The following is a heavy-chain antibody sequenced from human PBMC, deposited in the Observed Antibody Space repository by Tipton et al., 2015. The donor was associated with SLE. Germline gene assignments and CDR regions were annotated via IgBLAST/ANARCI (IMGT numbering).Heavy chain of an antibody. V-gene: IGHV3-30*04. J-gene: IGHJ4*02. CDR3: ARAEGDY. CDR2: ISYDGSNK. Sequence: SLRLSCAASGFTFSNYAMYWVRQAPGKGLEWVAVISYDGSNKYYADSVKGRFTISRDNSKNTLYLQMNSLRAEDTAVYYCARAEGDYWGQGTLVTVSS. CDR1: GFTFSNYA.